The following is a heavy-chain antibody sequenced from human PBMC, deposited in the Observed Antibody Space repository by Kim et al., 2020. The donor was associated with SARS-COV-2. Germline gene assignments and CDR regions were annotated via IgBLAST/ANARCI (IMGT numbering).Heavy chain of an antibody. CDR2: VYYSGST. D-gene: IGHD3-9*01. J-gene: IGHJ4*02. V-gene: IGHV4-39*01. CDR1: GGSISSSSYY. Sequence: SETLSLTCTVSGGSISSSSYYWGWIRQPQGMGLEWIGSVYYSGSTYYNPSLKSRVTISVDTSKNQSSLKLSSVTAADTAVYYCARCDWLSLYFDYWGQGTPGSVS. CDR3: ARCDWLSLYFDY.